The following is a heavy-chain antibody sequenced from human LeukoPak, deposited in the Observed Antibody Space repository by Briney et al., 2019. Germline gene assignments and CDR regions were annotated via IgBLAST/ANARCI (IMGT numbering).Heavy chain of an antibody. Sequence: GGSLRLSCAACRFTFSDYYMSWIRQAPGKGLEWISYISSSGSTIYYADSVKGRFTISRDNAKNSLYLQMNSLRAEDTAVYYCARLDDFWSGYYGYWGLGTLVTVSS. CDR3: ARLDDFWSGYYGY. CDR1: RFTFSDYY. J-gene: IGHJ4*02. V-gene: IGHV3-11*04. CDR2: ISSSGSTI. D-gene: IGHD3-3*01.